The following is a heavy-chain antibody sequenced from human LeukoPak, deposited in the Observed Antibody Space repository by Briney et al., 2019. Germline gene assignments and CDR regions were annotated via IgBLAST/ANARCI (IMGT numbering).Heavy chain of an antibody. CDR1: GYSISSGYY. D-gene: IGHD4-23*01. J-gene: IGHJ1*01. V-gene: IGHV4-38-2*02. Sequence: SENLSLTCTVSGYSISSGYYWGGIRQPPGKGLEWIGSIYHSGSTYYNPSLESRVTISVDTSKNQFSLKLSSVTAADTAVYYCARDLHDYGGNAYFQHWGQGTLVTVSS. CDR2: IYHSGST. CDR3: ARDLHDYGGNAYFQH.